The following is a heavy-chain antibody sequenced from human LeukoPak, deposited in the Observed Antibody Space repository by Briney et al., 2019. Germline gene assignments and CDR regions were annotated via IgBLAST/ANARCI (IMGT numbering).Heavy chain of an antibody. CDR3: AIDRQYYDILTGYYYYYGMDV. CDR2: MNPNSGNT. V-gene: IGHV1-8*01. CDR1: GYTFTSYD. J-gene: IGHJ6*04. Sequence: ASVKVSCKASGYTFTSYDINWVRQATGQGLEWMGWMNPNSGNTGYAQKFQGRVTMTRNTSISTAYMELSSLRSEDTAVYYCAIDRQYYDILTGYYYYYGMDVWGKGTTVTVSS. D-gene: IGHD3-9*01.